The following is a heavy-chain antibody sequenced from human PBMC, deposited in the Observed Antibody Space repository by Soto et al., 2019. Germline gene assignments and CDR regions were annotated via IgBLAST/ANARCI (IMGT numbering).Heavy chain of an antibody. Sequence: GGSLRLSCAASGFTFSNTWMSWVRHAPGKGLEWVGRIKSGTDGGTTDYAAPVKGRFTVSRDDSKNTLYLQMNSLKTEDTAVYYCTTFAYGCPYSWGQGALVTVSS. CDR3: TTFAYGCPYS. J-gene: IGHJ4*02. CDR2: IKSGTDGGTT. CDR1: GFTFSNTW. D-gene: IGHD4-17*01. V-gene: IGHV3-15*01.